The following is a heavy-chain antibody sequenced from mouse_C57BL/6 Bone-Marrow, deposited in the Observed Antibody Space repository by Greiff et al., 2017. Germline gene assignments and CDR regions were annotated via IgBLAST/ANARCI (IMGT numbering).Heavy chain of an antibody. CDR1: GFTFSDYG. J-gene: IGHJ2*01. D-gene: IGHD2-2*01. CDR2: ISRGSSTI. Sequence: EVKVVESGGGLVKPGGSLKLSCAASGFTFSDYGMHWVRQAPEKGLEWVAYISRGSSTIYYADTVKGRFTISRDNAKNTLCLQMTSLRSEDTAMYDCARTRLRGPFDYWGQGTTLTVSS. V-gene: IGHV5-17*01. CDR3: ARTRLRGPFDY.